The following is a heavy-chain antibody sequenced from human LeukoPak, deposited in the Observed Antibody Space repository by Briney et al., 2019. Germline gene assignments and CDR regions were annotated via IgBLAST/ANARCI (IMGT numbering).Heavy chain of an antibody. CDR3: ARGSKRRYYDSRYYFDY. V-gene: IGHV1-8*01. CDR2: LNANSGNT. J-gene: IGHJ4*02. CDR1: GYTFNNYD. D-gene: IGHD3-22*01. Sequence: ASVTVSFKASGYTFNNYDVYWVRQAPGQGLEWMGWLNANSGNTGYAQKFQGRVTMTRNTSISTAYMELSSLRSEDTAVYYCARGSKRRYYDSRYYFDYWGQGTLVTVSS.